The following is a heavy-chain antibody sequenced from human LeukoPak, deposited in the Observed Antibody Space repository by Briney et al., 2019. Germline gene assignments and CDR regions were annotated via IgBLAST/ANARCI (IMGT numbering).Heavy chain of an antibody. CDR2: ISYDGSNK. J-gene: IGHJ4*02. CDR3: AKGPLPRIDY. D-gene: IGHD2/OR15-2a*01. CDR1: GFTFSSYG. V-gene: IGHV3-30*18. Sequence: GGSLRLSCAASGFTFSSYGMHWVRQAPGKGLEWVAVISYDGSNKYYADSVKGRFTISRDNSKNTLYLQMNSLRAEDTAVYYCAKGPLPRIDYWGQGTLVTVSS.